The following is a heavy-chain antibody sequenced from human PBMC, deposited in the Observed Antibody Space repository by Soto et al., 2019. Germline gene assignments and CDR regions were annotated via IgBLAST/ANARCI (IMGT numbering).Heavy chain of an antibody. J-gene: IGHJ4*02. CDR3: ARYDFWSGSFDY. CDR2: INPNSGDT. D-gene: IGHD3-3*01. CDR1: GYTLTAHY. Sequence: ASVKVSCKASGYTLTAHYTHWVRQAPGQGLEWMGWINPNSGDTNYAQQFQGWVTMTRDTSISTAYMELSRLTSGDTAVYYCARYDFWSGSFDYWGQGTLVTV. V-gene: IGHV1-2*04.